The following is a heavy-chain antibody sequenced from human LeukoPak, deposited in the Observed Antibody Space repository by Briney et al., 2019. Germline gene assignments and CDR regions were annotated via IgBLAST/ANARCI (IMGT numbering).Heavy chain of an antibody. D-gene: IGHD5-18*01. CDR3: ARTWIPVPFDY. CDR1: GGSISSSSYY. V-gene: IGHV4-39*01. CDR2: IYYSGST. Sequence: SETLPLTCTVSGGSISSSSYYWGWIRQPPGRGLEWTGSIYYSGSTYYNPSLKSRVTISVDTSKNQFSLKLTSVTAADTAVYYCARTWIPVPFDYWGQGTLVTVSS. J-gene: IGHJ4*02.